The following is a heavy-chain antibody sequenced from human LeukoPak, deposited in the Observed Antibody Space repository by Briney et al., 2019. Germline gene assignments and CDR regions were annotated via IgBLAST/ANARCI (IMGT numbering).Heavy chain of an antibody. D-gene: IGHD3/OR15-3a*01. CDR2: IYHSGST. CDR3: ARQNRYDIYYFDY. V-gene: IGHV4-38-2*01. J-gene: IGHJ4*02. Sequence: SETLSLTCAVSGYSISSGYYWGWIRQPPGKGLEWIGSIYHSGSTYYNPSLKSRVTISVDASKNQFSLKLSSVTAADTAVYYCARQNRYDIYYFDYWGQGTLVTVSS. CDR1: GYSISSGYY.